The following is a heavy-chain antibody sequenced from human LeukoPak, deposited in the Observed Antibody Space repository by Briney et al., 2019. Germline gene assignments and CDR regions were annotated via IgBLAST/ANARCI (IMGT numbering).Heavy chain of an antibody. V-gene: IGHV1-18*01. D-gene: IGHD6-13*01. CDR1: GYTFTSYG. CDR2: ISAYNGNT. Sequence: GASVKVSCKASGYTFTSYGISWVRQAPGQGLEWMGWISAYNGNTNYAQKLQGRVTMTTDTSTSTAYMELRSLRSDDTAVYYCARAWAAAGYDAFDIWGQGTMVTVSS. J-gene: IGHJ3*02. CDR3: ARAWAAAGYDAFDI.